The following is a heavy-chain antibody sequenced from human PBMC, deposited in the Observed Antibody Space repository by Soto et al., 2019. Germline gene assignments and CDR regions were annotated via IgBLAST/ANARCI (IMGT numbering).Heavy chain of an antibody. J-gene: IGHJ3*02. CDR2: ISASGDST. D-gene: IGHD6-19*01. Sequence: EVQLLESGGGLVQPGGSLRLSCVASGFTFTTYGMNWFRQAPGKGLEWVSGISASGDSTFNADSVKGRFTISRDNSKNTLYLQMNSLRAEDTAVYYCAKDLLQWLVVGHDAFDIWGQGTMVTVSS. CDR1: GFTFTTYG. V-gene: IGHV3-23*01. CDR3: AKDLLQWLVVGHDAFDI.